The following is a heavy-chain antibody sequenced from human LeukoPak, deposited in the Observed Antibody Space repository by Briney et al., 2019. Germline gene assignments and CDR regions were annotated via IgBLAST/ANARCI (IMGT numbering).Heavy chain of an antibody. CDR2: INPNSGGT. Sequence: GASVKVSCKASGYTFTGYYMHWVRQAPGQGLEWMGWINPNSGGTNYAQKFQGWVTMTRDTSISTAYMELSRLRSDDTAVYYCARGYYGDYYYGMDVWGQGTTVTVSS. CDR3: ARGYYGDYYYGMDV. CDR1: GYTFTGYY. D-gene: IGHD4-17*01. V-gene: IGHV1-2*04. J-gene: IGHJ6*02.